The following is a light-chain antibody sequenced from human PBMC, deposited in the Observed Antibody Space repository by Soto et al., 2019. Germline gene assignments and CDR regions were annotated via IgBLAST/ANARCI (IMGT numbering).Light chain of an antibody. CDR2: DVN. CDR3: QSYDSSLSRV. CDR1: SSDVGSYDY. Sequence: QSALTQPASVSGSPGQSITFSCTGTSSDVGSYDYVSWHQQHPGKAPKLIIYDVNNRPSGVPSRFSGSKSGNTASLIITGLQAEDEADYYCQSYDSSLSRVFGTGTKVTVL. V-gene: IGLV2-14*03. J-gene: IGLJ1*01.